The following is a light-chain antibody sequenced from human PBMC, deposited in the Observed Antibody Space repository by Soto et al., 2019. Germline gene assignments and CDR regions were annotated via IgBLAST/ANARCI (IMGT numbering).Light chain of an antibody. V-gene: IGLV2-14*01. CDR1: SSDVGGYNY. CDR3: SSYTRRSTHVV. J-gene: IGLJ2*01. CDR2: DVS. Sequence: QSALTQPASVSGSPGQSITISCTGTSSDVGGYNYVSWYQQHPGKAPKLMIYDVSNRPSGVSNRFSGSKSGNTGSLTISGLQDEDEADYYCSSYTRRSTHVVFGGGTKLTLL.